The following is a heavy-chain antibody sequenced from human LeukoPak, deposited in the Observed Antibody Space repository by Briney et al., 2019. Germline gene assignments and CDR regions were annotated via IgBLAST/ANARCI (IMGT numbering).Heavy chain of an antibody. J-gene: IGHJ4*02. CDR2: IHYTGNT. CDR1: GGSINSYY. V-gene: IGHV4-59*08. Sequence: SETLSLTCTVSGGSINSYYWSWTRQPPGKGLEWIGYIHYTGNTNYNPSLKSLVTISLDASKNQISLRLSSVTAADTAVYYCARGPDAKWHYYGSGSYSGVDYWGQGTLVTVSS. D-gene: IGHD3-10*01. CDR3: ARGPDAKWHYYGSGSYSGVDY.